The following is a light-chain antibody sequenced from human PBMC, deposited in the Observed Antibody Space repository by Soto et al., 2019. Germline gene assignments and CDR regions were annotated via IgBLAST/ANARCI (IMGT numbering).Light chain of an antibody. CDR2: AAS. CDR1: QSVSSNY. Sequence: EIVLTQSPGTLSLSPGERATLSCRASQSVSSNYLAWYQQIPGQAPRLLIYAASSRATGVPDRFSGSGAGTDFTLTISRLEPGDFAVYYCQQYGSSPLTFGQGTKLEIK. V-gene: IGKV3-20*01. CDR3: QQYGSSPLT. J-gene: IGKJ2*01.